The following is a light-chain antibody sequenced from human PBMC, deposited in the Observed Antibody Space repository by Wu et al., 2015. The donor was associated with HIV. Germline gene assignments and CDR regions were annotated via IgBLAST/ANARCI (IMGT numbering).Light chain of an antibody. Sequence: AIQLTQSPSSLSAHIGDRVTITCRASQGISSALAWYQQRPGRAPKLLIYDASSLASGVPPRFSGSGSGTDFTLTISSPLPEDFATYYCQQFNSYSHMNTFGQGTKLEIK. J-gene: IGKJ2*01. CDR1: QGISSA. V-gene: IGKV1-13*02. CDR3: QQFNSYSHMNT. CDR2: DAS.